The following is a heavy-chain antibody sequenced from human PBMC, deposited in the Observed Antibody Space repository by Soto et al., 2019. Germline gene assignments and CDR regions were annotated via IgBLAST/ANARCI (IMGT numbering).Heavy chain of an antibody. D-gene: IGHD1-1*01. J-gene: IGHJ6*02. CDR3: ARRGSSTILPYYYGMDV. CDR2: ISAYNGNT. V-gene: IGHV1-18*01. CDR1: GYTFTSYG. Sequence: QVQLVQSGAEVKKPGASVKVSCKASGYTFTSYGISWVRQAPGQGLEWMGWISAYNGNTNYAQKLQGRVTMTTDTSTSTGYKELRSLRSEDTAVYYCARRGSSTILPYYYGMDVWGQGTTVTVSS.